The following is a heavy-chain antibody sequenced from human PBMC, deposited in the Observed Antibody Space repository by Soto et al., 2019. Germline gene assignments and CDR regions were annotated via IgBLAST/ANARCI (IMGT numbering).Heavy chain of an antibody. D-gene: IGHD3-16*01. CDR2: IKSDGTST. V-gene: IGHV3-23*01. CDR3: AQLGLMTFSHKHYFNH. J-gene: IGHJ4*02. Sequence: GSLRLSCVASGFSFDNYGMSWVRQAPGEGLEWVSAIKSDGTSTYYAASVEDRFTISRDNSKNTLYLQLNSLRAEDTAVYYCAQLGLMTFSHKHYFNHWGRGTLVTVSS. CDR1: GFSFDNYG.